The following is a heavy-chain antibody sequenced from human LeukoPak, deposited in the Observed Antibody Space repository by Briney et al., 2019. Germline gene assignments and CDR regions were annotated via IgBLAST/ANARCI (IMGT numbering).Heavy chain of an antibody. D-gene: IGHD6-13*01. V-gene: IGHV3-48*04. CDR1: GFTFSSYS. Sequence: SGGSLRLSCAASGFTFSSYSMNWVRQAPGKGLEWASNISSSSSTIYYADSVKGRFTISRDNAKNSLYLQMNSLRAEDTAVYYCARDPYSSSWSVTTFDYWGQGTLVTVSS. CDR3: ARDPYSSSWSVTTFDY. CDR2: ISSSSSTI. J-gene: IGHJ4*02.